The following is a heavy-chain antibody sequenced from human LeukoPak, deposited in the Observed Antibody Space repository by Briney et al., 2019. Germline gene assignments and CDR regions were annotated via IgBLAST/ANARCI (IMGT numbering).Heavy chain of an antibody. V-gene: IGHV3-30*18. CDR2: ISYDGSIK. CDR1: GFSFNNYV. J-gene: IGHJ4*02. Sequence: GGSLRLSCAASGFSFNNYVMSWVRQAPGKGLEWVALISYDGSIKSYADSVKGRFTISRDNPKNTLFLQMNSLRAEDTAVYYCAKDREYSSGWYNRWFLDYWGQGTLVTVSS. D-gene: IGHD6-19*01. CDR3: AKDREYSSGWYNRWFLDY.